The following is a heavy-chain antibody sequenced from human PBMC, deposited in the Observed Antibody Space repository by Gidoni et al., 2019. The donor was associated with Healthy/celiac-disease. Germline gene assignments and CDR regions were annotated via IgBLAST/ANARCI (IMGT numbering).Heavy chain of an antibody. D-gene: IGHD3-10*01. Sequence: QVQLVQSGAEVKKPGSSVKVSCKASGGTFSSYTISWVRPAPGQGLEWMGRIIPILGIANYAQKFQGRVTITADKSTSTAYMELSSLRSEDTAVYYCARAIMGSGSYFPDYWGQGTLVTVSS. V-gene: IGHV1-69*02. CDR1: GGTFSSYT. CDR3: ARAIMGSGSYFPDY. J-gene: IGHJ4*02. CDR2: IIPILGIA.